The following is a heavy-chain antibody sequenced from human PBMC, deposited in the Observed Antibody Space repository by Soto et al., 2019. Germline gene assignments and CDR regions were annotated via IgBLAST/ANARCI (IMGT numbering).Heavy chain of an antibody. CDR1: GDRFSSNCVA. J-gene: IGHJ3*01. CDR2: TYYRSKWYN. V-gene: IGHV6-1*01. D-gene: IGHD2-15*01. Sequence: PSQTLSLTCAISGDRFSSNCVAWNWIRQSPSIGLEWMGRTYYRSKWYNDYAVSVKSRITVNPDTSKNQFSLQLSSVTPEDTAVYYCARGKYSGFDXWGQGTMVTVS. CDR3: ARGKYSGFDX.